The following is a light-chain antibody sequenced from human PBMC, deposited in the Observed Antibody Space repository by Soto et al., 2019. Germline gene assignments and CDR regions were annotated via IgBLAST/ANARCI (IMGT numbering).Light chain of an antibody. CDR2: DAS. CDR1: QSVRRY. CDR3: QQYGSSST. V-gene: IGKV3-20*01. J-gene: IGKJ5*01. Sequence: EIVLTQSPATLSLSPGERATLSCRASQSVRRYLAWYRQRPGQPPRLLIYDASNRAAGIPDRFSGSGSGTDFTLTISRLEPDDFAVYYCQQYGSSSTFGQGTRLEIK.